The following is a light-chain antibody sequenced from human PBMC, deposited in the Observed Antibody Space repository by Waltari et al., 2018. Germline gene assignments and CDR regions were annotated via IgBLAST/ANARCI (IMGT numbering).Light chain of an antibody. CDR1: SGHSNYA. Sequence: QLVLTQSPSASASLGASVKLTCTLSSGHSNYAIAWHQQQAEKGARYLMTINRDGSHNKGDGIPDRVSGSTSGSERYLTISSLQSEDEADYYCQTWGAGIRVFGTGTKVTVL. V-gene: IGLV4-69*01. CDR2: INRDGSH. J-gene: IGLJ1*01. CDR3: QTWGAGIRV.